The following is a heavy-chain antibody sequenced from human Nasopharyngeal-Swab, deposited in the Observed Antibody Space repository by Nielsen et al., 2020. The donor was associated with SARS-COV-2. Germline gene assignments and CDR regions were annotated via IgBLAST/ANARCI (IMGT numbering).Heavy chain of an antibody. D-gene: IGHD3-10*01. J-gene: IGHJ3*02. V-gene: IGHV3-11*04. CDR1: GFSFSEYY. CDR2: ISSSRSIT. Sequence: GGSLRLSCAASGFSFSEYYMSWIRQAPGKGLEWISDISSSRSITHYADSMKGRFTISRDNAKKSLYLQMNSLRAEDTAVYYCARVNPASGSYYDAIDIWGQGTMVTVSS. CDR3: ARVNPASGSYYDAIDI.